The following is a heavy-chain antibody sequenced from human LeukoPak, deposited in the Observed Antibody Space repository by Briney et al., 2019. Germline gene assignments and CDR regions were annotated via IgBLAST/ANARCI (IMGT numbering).Heavy chain of an antibody. CDR2: IYYSGST. J-gene: IGHJ4*02. D-gene: IGHD6-19*01. Sequence: SETLSLTCTVSGGSISSSSYYWGWIRQPPGKGLEWIGSIYYSGSTYYNPSLKSRVTISVDTSKNQFSLKLSPVTAADTAVYYCAKFLAVAGTFDYWGQGTLVTVSS. CDR1: GGSISSSSYY. CDR3: AKFLAVAGTFDY. V-gene: IGHV4-39*07.